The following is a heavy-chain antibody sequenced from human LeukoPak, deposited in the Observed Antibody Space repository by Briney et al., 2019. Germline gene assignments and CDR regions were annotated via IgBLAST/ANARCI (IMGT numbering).Heavy chain of an antibody. V-gene: IGHV3-74*01. CDR2: IKTDGTYT. CDR1: GFTFSTYW. Sequence: PGGSLRLSCAASGFTFSTYWMCWVRHAPGKGLVWVSRIKTDGTYTNYADSVKGRFTISRDNAKNTLYLQMNSLRAEDTAVYHCVRDPFSPGDYWGQGVLVTVSS. D-gene: IGHD2-2*01. CDR3: VRDPFSPGDY. J-gene: IGHJ4*02.